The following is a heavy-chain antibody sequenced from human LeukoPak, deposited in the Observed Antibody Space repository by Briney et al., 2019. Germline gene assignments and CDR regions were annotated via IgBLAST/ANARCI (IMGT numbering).Heavy chain of an antibody. CDR3: AKMIANWGYFDY. V-gene: IGHV3-23*01. CDR2: ISGSGGST. D-gene: IGHD7-27*01. Sequence: GGSLRLSCAASGFTFSSYAMSWVRQAPGKGLEWVSAISGSGGSTYYADSVKGRFTISRDNSKNTLYLQMNSLRAEDTAVYHCAKMIANWGYFDYWGQGTLVTVSS. CDR1: GFTFSSYA. J-gene: IGHJ4*02.